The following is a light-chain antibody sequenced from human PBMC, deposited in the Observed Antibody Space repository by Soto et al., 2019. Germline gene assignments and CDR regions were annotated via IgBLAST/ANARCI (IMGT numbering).Light chain of an antibody. CDR2: DVS. J-gene: IGLJ1*01. CDR1: GSDVGAYRY. V-gene: IGLV2-14*01. CDR3: DSYTSSSSYA. Sequence: QSALTQPASVSGSPGQSITISCIGTGSDVGAYRYVSWYQQHPGQAPKLIIYDVSNRPSGVSDRFSGSKSGNTASLTISGLQSEDEADYYCDSYTSSSSYAFGTGTKLTVL.